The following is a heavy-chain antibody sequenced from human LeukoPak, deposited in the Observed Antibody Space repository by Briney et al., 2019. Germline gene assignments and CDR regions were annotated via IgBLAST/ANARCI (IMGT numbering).Heavy chain of an antibody. J-gene: IGHJ4*02. V-gene: IGHV1-2*02. D-gene: IGHD4-23*01. CDR3: ARDVGGNSAVDY. CDR1: GYTFTGYY. Sequence: ASVKVSCKGSGYTFTGYYMHWVRQAPGQRLEWMGWINPNSGGTNYAQKFQGRVTMTRDTSISTAYMELSRLRSDDTAVYYCARDVGGNSAVDYWGQGTLVTVSS. CDR2: INPNSGGT.